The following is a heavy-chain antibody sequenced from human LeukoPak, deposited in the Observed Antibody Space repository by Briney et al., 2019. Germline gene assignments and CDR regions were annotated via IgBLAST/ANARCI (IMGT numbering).Heavy chain of an antibody. CDR3: ARARAPRGGYCSGGSCQGLDY. V-gene: IGHV4-61*02. Sequence: SQTLSLTCTVSGGSISSGSYYWSWIRQPAGKGLEWIGRIYTSGSTNYNPSLKSRVTISVDTSKNQFSLKLSSVTAADTAVYYCARARAPRGGYCSGGSCQGLDYWGQGTLVTVSS. J-gene: IGHJ4*02. CDR1: GGSISSGSYY. D-gene: IGHD2-15*01. CDR2: IYTSGST.